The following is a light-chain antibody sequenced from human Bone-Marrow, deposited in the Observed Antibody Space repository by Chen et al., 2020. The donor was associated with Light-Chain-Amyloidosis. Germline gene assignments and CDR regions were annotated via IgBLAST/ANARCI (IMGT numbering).Light chain of an antibody. Sequence: SYELTQPPSVSVSPGQTARITGLGDDLPTKYAYWYQKKPGQAPVLVIHRDTERPSGISERFAGSSSGTTATLTISGVQAEDEADYHCQSADSSGTYEVIFGGGTKLTVL. CDR1: DLPTKY. CDR3: QSADSSGTYEVI. J-gene: IGLJ2*01. CDR2: RDT. V-gene: IGLV3-25*03.